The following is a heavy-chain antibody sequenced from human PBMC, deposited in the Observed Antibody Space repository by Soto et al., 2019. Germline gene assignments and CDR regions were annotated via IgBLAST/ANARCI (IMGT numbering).Heavy chain of an antibody. V-gene: IGHV3-11*01. CDR3: ARVITMVRGVIISDYYYYMDV. CDR1: GFTFSDYY. Sequence: GGSLRLSCAASGFTFSDYYMSWIRQAPGKGLEWVSYISSSGSTIYYADSVKGRFTISRDNAKNSLYLQMNSLRAEDTAVYYCARVITMVRGVIISDYYYYMDVWGKGTTVTVSS. CDR2: ISSSGSTI. J-gene: IGHJ6*03. D-gene: IGHD3-10*01.